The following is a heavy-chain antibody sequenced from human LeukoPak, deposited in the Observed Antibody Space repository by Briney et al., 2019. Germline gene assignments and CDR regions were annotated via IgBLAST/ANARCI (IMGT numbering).Heavy chain of an antibody. Sequence: SETLSLTCSVSDVSINSDTYYWGWIRQPPGKGLEWIGSIYYSGSTYYNPSLKSRVTISVDTSKNQVSLKLSSVTAADTAVYYCASQDRGSSSSSVFDYWGQGTLVTVSS. CDR3: ASQDRGSSSSSVFDY. D-gene: IGHD6-6*01. CDR2: IYYSGST. J-gene: IGHJ4*02. CDR1: DVSINSDTYY. V-gene: IGHV4-39*01.